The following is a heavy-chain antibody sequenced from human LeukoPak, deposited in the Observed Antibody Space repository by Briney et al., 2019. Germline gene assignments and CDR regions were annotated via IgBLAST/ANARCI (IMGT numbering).Heavy chain of an antibody. CDR1: GGSFSGYY. D-gene: IGHD3-22*01. V-gene: IGHV4-34*01. CDR2: INHRGST. J-gene: IGHJ4*02. Sequence: SETLSLTCAVYGGSFSGYYCSWIRQPPGKGLEWIGEINHRGSTNYNPSLKSRVTISVDTSKNQFSLKLSSVTAADTAVYYCARGKGNYYDSSGLDYWGQGTLVTVSS. CDR3: ARGKGNYYDSSGLDY.